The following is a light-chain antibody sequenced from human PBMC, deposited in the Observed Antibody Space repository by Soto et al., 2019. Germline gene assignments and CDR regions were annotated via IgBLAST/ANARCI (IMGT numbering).Light chain of an antibody. V-gene: IGKV1-5*01. J-gene: IGKJ1*01. CDR1: QSISNW. Sequence: DIQMTQSPSTLSASVVDRVTISCRASQSISNWMAWYQQKPGKAPKVLIFDASSLESGVPSRFSGSGSATEFTLTISSLQPDDFATYYCQQYSIYPWTFGQGTKVDIK. CDR3: QQYSIYPWT. CDR2: DAS.